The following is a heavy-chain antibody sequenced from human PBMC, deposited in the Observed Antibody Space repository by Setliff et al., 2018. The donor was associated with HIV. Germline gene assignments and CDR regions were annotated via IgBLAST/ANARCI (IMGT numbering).Heavy chain of an antibody. J-gene: IGHJ4*02. CDR1: RFTFNTYA. CDR2: ISGSGGST. CDR3: VQGGLSSGWGSF. Sequence: PGGSLRLSCAASRFTFNTYAMTWVRQAPGKGLEWVSTISGSGGSTYYAASVQGRFTISSDNSKSVVYLQMNSLRAEDTAVYYCVQGGLSSGWGSFWGQGTLVTVSS. V-gene: IGHV3-23*01. D-gene: IGHD6-25*01.